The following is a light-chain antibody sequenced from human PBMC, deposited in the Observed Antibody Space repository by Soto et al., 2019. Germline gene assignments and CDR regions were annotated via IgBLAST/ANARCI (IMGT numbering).Light chain of an antibody. CDR2: GAY. V-gene: IGKV3D-20*02. J-gene: IGKJ5*01. CDR3: QQRSNWPFI. CDR1: QTVNSSY. Sequence: EIVLTQSPATLSLSPGERATLSCRASQTVNSSYLAWYQQKPGQAPRLLIYGAYNRATGIPDRFSGSGSGTDFTLTISRLEPEDFAVYYCQQRSNWPFIFGQGTRLEIK.